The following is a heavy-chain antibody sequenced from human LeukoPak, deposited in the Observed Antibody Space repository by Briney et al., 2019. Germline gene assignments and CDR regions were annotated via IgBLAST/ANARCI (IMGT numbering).Heavy chain of an antibody. CDR3: ARDVSGSWAVRWFDP. CDR2: IYYSGST. V-gene: IGHV4-30-4*01. CDR1: GGSISSGDYY. D-gene: IGHD3-10*01. Sequence: PSETLSLTCTVPGGSISSGDYYWSWIRQPPGKGLEWIGYIYYSGSTYYNPSLKSRVTISVDTSKNQFSLKLSSVTAADTAVYYCARDVSGSWAVRWFDPWGQGTLVTVSS. J-gene: IGHJ5*02.